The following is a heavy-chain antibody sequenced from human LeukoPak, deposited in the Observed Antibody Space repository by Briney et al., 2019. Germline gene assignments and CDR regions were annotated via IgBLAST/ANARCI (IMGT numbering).Heavy chain of an antibody. CDR2: ISWSSATI. D-gene: IGHD2-2*01. Sequence: PGGSLRLSCTASGFTFDYYGFHWVRQAPGKGLEWVSSISWSSATIRYADSVKGRFTISRDNAENSLYLQMNNLTIDDTAFYYCSRDGSSTPPYHFDNWGQGTLVTVSS. V-gene: IGHV3-9*01. CDR3: SRDGSSTPPYHFDN. CDR1: GFTFDYYG. J-gene: IGHJ4*02.